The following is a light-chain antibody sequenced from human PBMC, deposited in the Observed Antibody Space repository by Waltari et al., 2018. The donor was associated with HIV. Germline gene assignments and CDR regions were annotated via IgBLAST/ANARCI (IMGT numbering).Light chain of an antibody. CDR2: RNG. V-gene: IGLV1-47*01. Sequence: QSVLTQSPSASGTPGQRVTISCFGRSSNIGSTYVNWYRHLPGTAPKLLIDRNGQRPSGVPDRFSGSKSGTSASLAITGLQSEDEADYYCAAWDDSLRGVAFGGGTRLTVL. CDR1: SSNIGSTY. J-gene: IGLJ2*01. CDR3: AAWDDSLRGVA.